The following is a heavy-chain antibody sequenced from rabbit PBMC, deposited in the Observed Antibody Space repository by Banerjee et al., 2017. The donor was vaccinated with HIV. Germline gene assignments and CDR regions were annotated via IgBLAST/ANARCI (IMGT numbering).Heavy chain of an antibody. D-gene: IGHD8-1*01. V-gene: IGHV1S40*01. CDR2: IYGGYSGAT. CDR3: ARDAATSFSSYGMDL. J-gene: IGHJ6*01. CDR1: GFSFSSAYD. Sequence: QSLEESGGDLVKPGASLTLTCTASGFSFSSAYDMCWVRQAPRKGLEWIACIYGGYSGATYYANWARGRFTISKTSSTTVTLQMTSLTAADTATYFCARDAATSFSSYGMDLWGPGTLVTVS.